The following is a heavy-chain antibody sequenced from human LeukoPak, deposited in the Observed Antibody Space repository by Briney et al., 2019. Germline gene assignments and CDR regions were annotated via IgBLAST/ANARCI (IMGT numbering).Heavy chain of an antibody. CDR1: GFTFSSYW. J-gene: IGHJ4*02. D-gene: IGHD4-11*01. CDR2: INPDGSAT. Sequence: GGSLRLSCAASGFTFSSYWMTWVRQAPGKGLEWVANINPDGSATYHVDSVKGRFTISRDNAKNSLYLQMISLRAEDTAVYYCTRAINYNFDYWGQGTLVTVSS. CDR3: TRAINYNFDY. V-gene: IGHV3-7*04.